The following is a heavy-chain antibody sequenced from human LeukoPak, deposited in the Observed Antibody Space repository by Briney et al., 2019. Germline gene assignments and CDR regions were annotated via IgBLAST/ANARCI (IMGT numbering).Heavy chain of an antibody. Sequence: GASVKVSCKASGGTFSSYAISWVRQAPGQGLEWMGGIIPIFGTANYAQKFQGRVTITADESTSTAYMELSSLRSGDTAVYYCARAYCGGDCYRGSYYFDYWGQGTLVTVSS. CDR3: ARAYCGGDCYRGSYYFDY. CDR2: IIPIFGTA. D-gene: IGHD2-21*02. V-gene: IGHV1-69*01. CDR1: GGTFSSYA. J-gene: IGHJ4*02.